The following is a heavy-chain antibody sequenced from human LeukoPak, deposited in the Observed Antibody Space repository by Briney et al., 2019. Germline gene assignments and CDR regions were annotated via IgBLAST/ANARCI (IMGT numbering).Heavy chain of an antibody. CDR2: INHSGST. J-gene: IGHJ6*02. Sequence: SETLSLTCTVSGGSISSYYWSWIRQPPGKGLEWIGEINHSGSTNYNPSLKSRVTISVDTSKNQFSLKLSSVTAADTAVYYCARGGWFGTTYGMDVWGQGTTVTVSS. D-gene: IGHD3-10*01. V-gene: IGHV4-34*01. CDR1: GGSISSYY. CDR3: ARGGWFGTTYGMDV.